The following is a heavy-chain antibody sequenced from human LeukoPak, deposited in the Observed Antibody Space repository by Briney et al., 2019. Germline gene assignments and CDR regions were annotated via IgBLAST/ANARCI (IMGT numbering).Heavy chain of an antibody. Sequence: PGGSLRLSCAASGFTFSSYGMHWVRQAPGKGLEWVAVISYDGSNKYYADSVKGRFTISRDNSKNTLYLQMNSLRAEDTAVYYCARDLGSGSFLLDYWGQGTLVTVSS. CDR3: ARDLGSGSFLLDY. V-gene: IGHV3-30*03. CDR2: ISYDGSNK. J-gene: IGHJ4*02. D-gene: IGHD3-10*01. CDR1: GFTFSSYG.